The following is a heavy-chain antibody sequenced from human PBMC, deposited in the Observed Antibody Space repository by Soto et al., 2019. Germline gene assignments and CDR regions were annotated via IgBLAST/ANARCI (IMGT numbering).Heavy chain of an antibody. V-gene: IGHV3-23*01. CDR1: GFTFSAYA. J-gene: IGHJ3*01. CDR2: ITVGGDVT. CDR3: MRDPNADYLGAFDS. Sequence: PGGSLRASCVASGFTFSAYAMTLVCQAPWRGLECVSSITVGGDVTTYVDSVRGRVTISRDSPKNTLYLQTNSLRAEDTAVYYCMRDPNADYLGAFDSWGQVTLVSVSS. D-gene: IGHD4-17*01.